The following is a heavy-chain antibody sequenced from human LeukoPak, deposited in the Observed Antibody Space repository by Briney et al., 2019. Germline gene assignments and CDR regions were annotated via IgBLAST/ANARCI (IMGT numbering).Heavy chain of an antibody. J-gene: IGHJ5*02. CDR2: IIPIFGTA. CDR1: GGTFSSYA. V-gene: IGHV1-69*01. Sequence: AASVKASCKASGGTFSSYAISWVRQAPGQGLEWMGGIIPIFGTANYAQKFQGRVTITADESTSTAYMELSSLRSEDTAVYYCARSMYYYDSSGRNWFDPWGQGALVTVST. CDR3: ARSMYYYDSSGRNWFDP. D-gene: IGHD3-22*01.